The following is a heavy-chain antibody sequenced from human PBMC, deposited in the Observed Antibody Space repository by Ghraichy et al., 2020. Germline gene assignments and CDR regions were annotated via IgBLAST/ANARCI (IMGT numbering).Heavy chain of an antibody. CDR3: AREGYYYGSGSYYRP. D-gene: IGHD3-10*01. J-gene: IGHJ5*02. Sequence: SETLSLTCAVYGGSFSGYYWSWIRQPPGKGLEWIGEINHSGSTNYNPSLKSRVTISVDTSKNQFSLKLSSVTAADTAVYYCAREGYYYGSGSYYRPWGQGTLVTVSS. CDR1: GGSFSGYY. CDR2: INHSGST. V-gene: IGHV4-34*01.